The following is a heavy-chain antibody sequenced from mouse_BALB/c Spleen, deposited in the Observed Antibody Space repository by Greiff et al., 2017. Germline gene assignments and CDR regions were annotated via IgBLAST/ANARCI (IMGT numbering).Heavy chain of an antibody. V-gene: IGHV5-6-5*01. D-gene: IGHD2-1*01. CDR2: ISSGGST. CDR3: ARWDYYGPRGY. Sequence: EVHLVESGGGLVKPGGSLKLSCAASGFTFSSYAMSWVRQTPEKRLEWVASISSGGSTHYPDSVKGRFTISRDNARNILYLQMSSLRSEDTAMYYCARWDYYGPRGYWGQGTTLTVSS. J-gene: IGHJ2*01. CDR1: GFTFSSYA.